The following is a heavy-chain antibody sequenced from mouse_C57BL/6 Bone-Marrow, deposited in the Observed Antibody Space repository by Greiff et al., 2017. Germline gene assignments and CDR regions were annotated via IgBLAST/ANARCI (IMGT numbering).Heavy chain of an antibody. CDR3: ARQGITTVVSYHAMDY. CDR2: ISNGGGST. V-gene: IGHV5-12*01. Sequence: EVKVEESGGGLVQPGGSLKLSCAASGFTFSDYYMYWVRQTPEKRLEWVAYISNGGGSTYYPDTVKGRFTISRDNAKNTLYLQMSRLKSEDTAMYYCARQGITTVVSYHAMDYWGQGTSVTVSS. J-gene: IGHJ4*01. CDR1: GFTFSDYY. D-gene: IGHD1-1*01.